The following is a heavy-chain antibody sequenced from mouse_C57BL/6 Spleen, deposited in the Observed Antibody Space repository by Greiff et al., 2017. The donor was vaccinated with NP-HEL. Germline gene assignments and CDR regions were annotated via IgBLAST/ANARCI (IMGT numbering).Heavy chain of an antibody. CDR1: GYTFTDYY. CDR2: INPYNGGT. V-gene: IGHV1-19*01. CDR3: ARWNSYYYAMDY. J-gene: IGHJ4*01. Sequence: VQLQQSGPVLVKPGASVKMSCKASGYTFTDYYMNWVKQSHGKSLEWIGVINPYNGGTSYNQKFKGKATLTVDKSSSTAYMELNSLTSEDSAVYYCARWNSYYYAMDYWGQGTSVTVSS.